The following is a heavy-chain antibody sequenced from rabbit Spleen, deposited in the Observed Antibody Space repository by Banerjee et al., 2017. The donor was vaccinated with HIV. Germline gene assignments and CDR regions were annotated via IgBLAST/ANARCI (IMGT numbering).Heavy chain of an antibody. Sequence: QEQLVESGGGLVQPGGSLKLSCKASGFDFSNYGVSWVRQAPGKRLEWIGYIEPIFGRTYYASWVNGRFTISSHNAQNTLYLQLNSLTAADTATYFCVRDLGYDDYSEKGYFNLWGQGTLVTVS. CDR1: GFDFSNYG. J-gene: IGHJ4*01. D-gene: IGHD2-1*01. CDR3: VRDLGYDDYSEKGYFNL. V-gene: IGHV1S47*01. CDR2: IEPIFGRT.